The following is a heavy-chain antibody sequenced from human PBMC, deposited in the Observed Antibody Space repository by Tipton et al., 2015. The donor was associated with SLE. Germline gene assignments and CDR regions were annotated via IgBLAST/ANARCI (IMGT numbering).Heavy chain of an antibody. Sequence: TLSLTCTVSGGSISSSSYYWGWIRQPPGKGLEWIGSIYYSGSTYYNPSLKSRVTISVDTSKNQFSLKLSSVTAADTAVYYCARGGEAVAGTSYFQHWGQGTLGTVSS. CDR2: IYYSGST. J-gene: IGHJ1*01. CDR3: ARGGEAVAGTSYFQH. V-gene: IGHV4-39*07. CDR1: GGSISSSSYY. D-gene: IGHD6-19*01.